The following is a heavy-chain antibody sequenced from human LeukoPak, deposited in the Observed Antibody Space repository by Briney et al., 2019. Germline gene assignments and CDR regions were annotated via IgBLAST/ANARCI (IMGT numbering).Heavy chain of an antibody. Sequence: PGGSLRLSCAVSGFTLNNNWIHWVRQAPGQGLVWVSRINEDGRGTSYADSVKGRFTISKDDAKNTVYLQMNSLRAEDTAVYYCATVFEHWGQGTLVTVSS. CDR2: INEDGRGT. V-gene: IGHV3-74*01. CDR1: GFTLNNNW. J-gene: IGHJ4*02. CDR3: ATVFEH.